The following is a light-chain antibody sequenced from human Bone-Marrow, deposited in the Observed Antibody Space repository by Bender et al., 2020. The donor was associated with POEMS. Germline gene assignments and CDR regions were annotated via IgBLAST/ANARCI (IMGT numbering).Light chain of an antibody. CDR2: YDD. CDR3: AAWDDSLNAGV. V-gene: IGLV1-44*01. Sequence: QSVLTQPPSASGTPGQRVTISCSGSSSNIGTNPVNWYQQLPGTAPKLLIYYDDLLSSGVSDRFSGSKSGTSASLAISGLQSEDEGDYYCAAWDDSLNAGVFGGGTRLTVL. CDR1: SSNIGTNP. J-gene: IGLJ2*01.